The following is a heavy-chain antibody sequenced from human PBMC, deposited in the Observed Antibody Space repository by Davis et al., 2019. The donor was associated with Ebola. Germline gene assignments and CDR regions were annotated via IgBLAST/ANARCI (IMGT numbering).Heavy chain of an antibody. CDR3: ASREVGLHNLY. CDR2: ISGSGGST. J-gene: IGHJ4*02. CDR1: GFTFSSNA. V-gene: IGHV3-23*01. Sequence: PGGSLRLSCATSGFTFSSNAMSWVRQAPGKGLEWVASISGSGGSTYYGDSVKGRFTFSRDNSKNTLYLQMNSLRAEDTAVYYCASREVGLHNLYWGEGTLVSVSS. D-gene: IGHD1-26*01.